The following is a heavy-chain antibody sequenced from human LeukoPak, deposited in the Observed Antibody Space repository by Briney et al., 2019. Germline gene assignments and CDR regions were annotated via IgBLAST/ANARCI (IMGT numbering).Heavy chain of an antibody. Sequence: PGGSLRLSCAASGFTFSDHFMDWVQQAPGKGLEWVGRIRKKPNSYTTEYAASVKGRFTISRDDSKNSLYLQMNSLEAEDTGVYYCARVSAITGATDALDFWGQGAMVTVSS. D-gene: IGHD1-20*01. V-gene: IGHV3-72*01. CDR1: GFTFSDHF. J-gene: IGHJ3*01. CDR3: ARVSAITGATDALDF. CDR2: IRKKPNSYTT.